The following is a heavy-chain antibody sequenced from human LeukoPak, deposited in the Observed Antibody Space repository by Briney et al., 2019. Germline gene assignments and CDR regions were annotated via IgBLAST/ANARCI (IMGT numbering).Heavy chain of an antibody. V-gene: IGHV3-30*04. CDR2: ISYDESNK. CDR3: AFSGSYLLRYYYYMAV. CDR1: VFTFSSYA. Sequence: PGGSLSLSCAASVFTFSSYAMHWVRQAPGKGLEWVAVISYDESNKYYADSVKGRFTISRDNSKNTLYLQMNSLRAEDTAVYYCAFSGSYLLRYYYYMAVWGEGTTVTVSS. J-gene: IGHJ6*03. D-gene: IGHD1-26*01.